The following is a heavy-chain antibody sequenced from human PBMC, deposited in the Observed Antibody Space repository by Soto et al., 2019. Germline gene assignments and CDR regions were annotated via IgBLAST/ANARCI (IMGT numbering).Heavy chain of an antibody. V-gene: IGHV1-18*01. CDR3: ASRLSDDYEY. D-gene: IGHD3-22*01. CDR2: ISTYNGNT. CDR1: GYSFTTSG. Sequence: ASVKVSCKASGYSFTTSGITWVRQAPGQGLEWMGWISTYNGNTNYAQKLQDRVTLTTDTSTSTAYMELRSLRSDDTAVYDCASRLSDDYEYWGEGPTVTVSS. J-gene: IGHJ6*04.